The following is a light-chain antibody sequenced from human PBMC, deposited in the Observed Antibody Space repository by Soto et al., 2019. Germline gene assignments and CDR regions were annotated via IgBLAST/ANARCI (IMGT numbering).Light chain of an antibody. CDR1: SSDVGGYNY. J-gene: IGLJ2*01. Sequence: QSVLTQPASVSGSPGQSITISCTGTSSDVGGYNYVSWYQQHPGKAPKLIIYEVSNRPSGVSNRFSGSKSGNTASLTISGLQAEDEADYYCSSYTRSSTRVFGGGTKLTVL. CDR2: EVS. V-gene: IGLV2-14*01. CDR3: SSYTRSSTRV.